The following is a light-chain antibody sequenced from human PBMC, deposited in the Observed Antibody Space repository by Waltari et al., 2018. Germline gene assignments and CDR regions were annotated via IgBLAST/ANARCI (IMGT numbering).Light chain of an antibody. CDR2: YKSDSDK. CDR3: MIWHSSDVV. Sequence: QAVLTQPSSLSASPGASASLTCTLRSGINVGTYRLYWYQQQPGSPPQYLLRYKSDSDKQQGSGVPSRFSGSKDASANAGILLISGLQSEDEADYYCMIWHSSDVVFGGGTKLTVL. CDR1: SGINVGTYR. V-gene: IGLV5-45*03. J-gene: IGLJ2*01.